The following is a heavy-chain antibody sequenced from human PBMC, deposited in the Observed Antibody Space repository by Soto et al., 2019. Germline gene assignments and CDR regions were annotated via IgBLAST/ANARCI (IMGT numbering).Heavy chain of an antibody. V-gene: IGHV4-30-2*01. CDR3: ADVQAY. CDR1: GGSISSGGYS. Sequence: PSETLSLTCAVSGGSISSGGYSWSWIRQPPGKGLEWIGYMYHSGSTYYNPSLKSRVTISIDRSKNQFSLKLSSVTAADTAVYYCADVQAYWGRGFLVTVSA. CDR2: MYHSGST. J-gene: IGHJ4*02. D-gene: IGHD1-1*01.